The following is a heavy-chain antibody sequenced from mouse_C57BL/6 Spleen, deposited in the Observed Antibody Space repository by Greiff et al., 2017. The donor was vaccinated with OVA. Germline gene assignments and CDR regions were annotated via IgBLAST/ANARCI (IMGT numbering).Heavy chain of an antibody. CDR3: ARSGTPGGFDV. CDR1: GYAFSSYW. CDR2: IYPGDGDT. J-gene: IGHJ1*03. D-gene: IGHD3-3*01. V-gene: IGHV1-80*01. Sequence: QVQLQQSGAELVKPGASVKISCKASGYAFSSYWMNWVKQRPGKGLEWIGQIYPGDGDTNYNGKFKGKATLTSDKSSSTAYMQLSSLTSEDSAVYFCARSGTPGGFDVWGTGTTVTVSS.